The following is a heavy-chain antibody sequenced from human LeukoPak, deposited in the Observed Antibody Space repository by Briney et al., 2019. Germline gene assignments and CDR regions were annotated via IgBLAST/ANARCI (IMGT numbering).Heavy chain of an antibody. CDR3: ARVGRNYYGSGSYYGTSGYYFDY. V-gene: IGHV4-61*05. CDR1: GGSISSSSYY. CDR2: IYYSGST. J-gene: IGHJ4*02. Sequence: NPSETLSPTCTVSGGSISSSSYYWGWIRQPPGKGLEWIGYIYYSGSTNYNPSLKSRVTISVDTSKNQFSLKLSSVTAADTAVYYCARVGRNYYGSGSYYGTSGYYFDYWGQGTLVTVSS. D-gene: IGHD3-10*01.